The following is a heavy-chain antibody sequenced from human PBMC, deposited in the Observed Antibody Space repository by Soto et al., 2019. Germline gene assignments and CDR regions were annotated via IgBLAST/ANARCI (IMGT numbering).Heavy chain of an antibody. CDR3: ASQRQLGRTFFFDY. D-gene: IGHD1-1*01. CDR2: IYYSGST. V-gene: IGHV4-59*01. Sequence: SETLSLTCTVSGGSISSYYWSWIRQPPGKGLEWIGYIYYSGSTNYNLSLKSRVTISVDTSKNQFSLRLSSVTAAATAVYYCASQRQLGRTFFFDYWGQGALVTVSS. J-gene: IGHJ4*02. CDR1: GGSISSYY.